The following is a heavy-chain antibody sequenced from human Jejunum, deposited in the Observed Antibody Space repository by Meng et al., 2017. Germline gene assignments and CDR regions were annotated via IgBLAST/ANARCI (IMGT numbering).Heavy chain of an antibody. V-gene: IGHV1-2*02. CDR3: ARGDSSSLPYYFDY. D-gene: IGHD6-13*01. CDR2: INPNTGNT. J-gene: IGHJ4*02. Sequence: ASVKVSCKASGYSFTVNFLHWVRLAPGHGLEWIGWINPNTGNTNYAQRFEGRVAMTRDTSINTVYMDLISPTSDDTAVYYCARGDSSSLPYYFDYWGQGTRVTGSS. CDR1: GYSFTVNF.